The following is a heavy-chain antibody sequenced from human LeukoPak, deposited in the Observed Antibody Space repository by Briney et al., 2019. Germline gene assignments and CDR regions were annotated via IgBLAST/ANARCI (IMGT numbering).Heavy chain of an antibody. CDR3: ASGSSGYDP. Sequence: PSETLSLTCTVSGGSISNYYWSWIRQPAGKGLEWIGRIYSSGTTIYNPSLKSRVTMSVDTSKNRFSLKLSSVTAADTAVYFCASGSSGYDPWGQGTLVTVSS. V-gene: IGHV4-4*07. CDR1: GGSISNYY. D-gene: IGHD5-12*01. CDR2: IYSSGTT. J-gene: IGHJ5*02.